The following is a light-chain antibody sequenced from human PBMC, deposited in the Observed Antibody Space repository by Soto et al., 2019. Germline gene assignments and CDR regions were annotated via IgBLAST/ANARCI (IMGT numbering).Light chain of an antibody. CDR1: SSNIGNND. CDR3: GTWDSSLSAVV. V-gene: IGLV1-51*01. J-gene: IGLJ2*01. CDR2: DNN. Sequence: QSVLTRPPSVSAAPGQKVTISCSGSSSNIGNNDVPWYQQLPGTAPKLLIYDNNKRPSGIPDRFSGSKSGTSATLGITGLQTGDEADYYCGTWDSSLSAVVFGGGTKLTVL.